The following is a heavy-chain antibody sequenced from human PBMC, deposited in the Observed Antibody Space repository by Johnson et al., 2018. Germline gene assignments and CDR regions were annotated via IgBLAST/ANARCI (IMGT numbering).Heavy chain of an antibody. J-gene: IGHJ3*02. CDR2: IIPIFGTA. Sequence: QVQLVQSGAEVKKPGSSVKVSCKASGGTFSSYAISWVRQAPGQGLEWMGGIIPIFGTANYAQKFQGIVTITADESTSTAYMELSSLRSEETAVYYCARAGIRAAAGTLDAFDIWGQGTMVTVSS. D-gene: IGHD6-13*01. V-gene: IGHV1-69*12. CDR1: GGTFSSYA. CDR3: ARAGIRAAAGTLDAFDI.